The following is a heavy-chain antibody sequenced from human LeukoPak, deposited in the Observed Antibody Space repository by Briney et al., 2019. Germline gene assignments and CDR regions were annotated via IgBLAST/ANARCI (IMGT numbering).Heavy chain of an antibody. CDR3: VRGPVREGSYFNGYYYYGMDV. CDR1: GYSINRDYH. CDR2: IYHSGST. D-gene: IGHD1-26*01. Sequence: PSETLSLTCIVSGYSINRDYHWAWIRQPPGKGLEWIGSIYHSGSTYYNPSLKSRVTISVDTSKNQFSLKLSSVTAADTAVYYCVRGPVREGSYFNGYYYYGMDVWGHGTTVTVSS. J-gene: IGHJ6*02. V-gene: IGHV4-38-2*02.